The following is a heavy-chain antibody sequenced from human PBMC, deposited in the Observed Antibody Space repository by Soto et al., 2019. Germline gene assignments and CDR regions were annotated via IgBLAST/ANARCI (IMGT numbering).Heavy chain of an antibody. D-gene: IGHD2-15*01. CDR3: TRLPPERRASCRGRSSYPFAY. Sequence: EVQLVDSGGGLVQPGRSLRLSCTASGFTFGDYAMIWVRQAPGKGLEWVGYITSKTYGGTTDYAAPEKGSFTISRDDSTSVVYLQMNSLKSEDTAIYYCTRLPPERRASCRGRSSYPFAYWGQGTLLTVSS. J-gene: IGHJ4*02. V-gene: IGHV3-49*04. CDR1: GFTFGDYA. CDR2: ITSKTYGGTT.